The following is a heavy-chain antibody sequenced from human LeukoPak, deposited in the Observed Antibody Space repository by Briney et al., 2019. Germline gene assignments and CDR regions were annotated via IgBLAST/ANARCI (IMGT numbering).Heavy chain of an antibody. Sequence: GGSLRLSCAASGFTFSDYWMNWVRHAPGKGLELVANIDQDGGGKYYLDSVKGRFTISRDNAKSSLYLQIDSLRAEDTAVYYCERGDWAPFDYWGQGSLLTVSS. CDR1: GFTFSDYW. CDR2: IDQDGGGK. D-gene: IGHD2-21*02. J-gene: IGHJ4*02. V-gene: IGHV3-7*01. CDR3: ERGDWAPFDY.